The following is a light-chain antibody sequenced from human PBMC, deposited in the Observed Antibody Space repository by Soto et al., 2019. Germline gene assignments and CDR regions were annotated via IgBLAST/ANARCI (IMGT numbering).Light chain of an antibody. CDR1: SSDVGSYDV. Sequence: QSVLTQPASVSGSPGQSIIISCTGTSSDVGSYDVVSWFQQHAGKAPKLIIYEGSKRPSGVSNRFSGSKSGNTASLTISGLQAEDEADYYCCSYAGLGTYVFGTVTKLTVL. V-gene: IGLV2-23*01. J-gene: IGLJ1*01. CDR3: CSYAGLGTYV. CDR2: EGS.